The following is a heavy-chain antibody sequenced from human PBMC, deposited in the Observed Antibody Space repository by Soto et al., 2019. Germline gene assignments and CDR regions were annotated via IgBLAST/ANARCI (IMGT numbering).Heavy chain of an antibody. Sequence: ASVKVSCKAPGFTFTSYGISWVRQAPGQGLEWMGWISAYNGNTNYAQKLQGRVTMTTDTSTSTAYMELRSLRSDDTAVYYCARGLYCSSTSCYNAENWFDPWGQGTLVTVSS. CDR2: ISAYNGNT. D-gene: IGHD2-2*01. V-gene: IGHV1-18*01. J-gene: IGHJ5*02. CDR3: ARGLYCSSTSCYNAENWFDP. CDR1: GFTFTSYG.